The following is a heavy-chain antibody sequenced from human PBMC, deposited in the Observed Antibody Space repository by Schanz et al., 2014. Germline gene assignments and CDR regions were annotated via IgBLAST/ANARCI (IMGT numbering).Heavy chain of an antibody. CDR2: ISYDGNNE. Sequence: VQLLESGGGLVQPGGSLRLSCAASGFNFKAYAMSWVRQAPGKGLEWVAVISYDGNNEDYADSVKGRFSISRDNSKNTLFLQMSSLRAEDTAVYYCARDGDFDYWGRGTLVTVSS. CDR3: ARDGDFDY. J-gene: IGHJ4*02. CDR1: GFNFKAYA. V-gene: IGHV3-30*03.